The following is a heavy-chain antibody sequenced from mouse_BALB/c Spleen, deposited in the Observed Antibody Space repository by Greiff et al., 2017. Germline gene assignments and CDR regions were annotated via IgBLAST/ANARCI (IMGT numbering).Heavy chain of an antibody. CDR1: GYSFTSYW. CDR2: IDPSDSET. Sequence: QVQLQQSGPQLVRPGASVKISCKASGYSFTSYWMHWVKQRPGQGLEWIGMIDPSDSETRLNQKFKDKATLTVDKSSSTAYMQLSSPTSEDSAVYYCARAYYGSSYDWYFDVWGAGTTVTVSS. V-gene: IGHV1S126*01. D-gene: IGHD1-1*01. CDR3: ARAYYGSSYDWYFDV. J-gene: IGHJ1*01.